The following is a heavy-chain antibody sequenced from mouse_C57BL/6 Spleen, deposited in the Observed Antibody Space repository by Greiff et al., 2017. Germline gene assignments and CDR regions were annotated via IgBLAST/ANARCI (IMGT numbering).Heavy chain of an antibody. J-gene: IGHJ2*01. CDR1: GYAFSSYW. D-gene: IGHD3-3*01. V-gene: IGHV1-80*01. CDR2: IYPGDGDT. Sequence: QVQLQQSGAELVKPGASVKISCKASGYAFSSYWLNWVKQRPGKGLEWIGQIYPGDGDTNYNGKFKGKATLTADKSSSTAYMQLSSLTSEDSAVYFCARWGGDRYFDYWGQGTTLTVSS. CDR3: ARWGGDRYFDY.